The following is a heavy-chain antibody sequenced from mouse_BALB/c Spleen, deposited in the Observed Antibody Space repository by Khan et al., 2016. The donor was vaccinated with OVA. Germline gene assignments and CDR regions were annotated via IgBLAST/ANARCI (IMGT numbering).Heavy chain of an antibody. D-gene: IGHD1-3*01. V-gene: IGHV1S137*01. CDR2: ISTYYGDA. CDR1: GYTFTDFA. CDR3: VRGSGNSRCAY. Sequence: QVQLQQSGAELVRPGVSVKISCKGSGYTFTDFAMHWVKQSHAKSLEWIGVISTYYGDATNNQKFKGKATMTVDKSSSTAYMELARLTSEDSAIYDCVRGSGNSRCAYWGQGTLVTVSA. J-gene: IGHJ3*01.